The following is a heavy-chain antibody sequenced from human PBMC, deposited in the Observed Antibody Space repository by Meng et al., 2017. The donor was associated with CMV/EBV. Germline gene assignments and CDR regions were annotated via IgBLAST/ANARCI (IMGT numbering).Heavy chain of an antibody. CDR1: GGSFSGYY. CDR3: ARVWDSGWDY. V-gene: IGHV4-34*01. D-gene: IGHD3-22*01. Sequence: QVPLQQGGEGLLKPSETLSLTCAVYGGSFSGYYWSWIRQPPGKGLEWIGEINHSGSTNYNPSLKSRVTISVDTSKNQFSLKLSSVTAADTAVHYCARVWDSGWDYWGQGTLVTVSS. CDR2: INHSGST. J-gene: IGHJ4*02.